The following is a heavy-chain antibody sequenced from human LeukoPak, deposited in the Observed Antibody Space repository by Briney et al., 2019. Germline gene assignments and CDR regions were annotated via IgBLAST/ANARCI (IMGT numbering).Heavy chain of an antibody. CDR3: ARDGALLRYFDWLSRFDY. CDR1: GYTFTGYY. J-gene: IGHJ4*02. Sequence: ASVKVSCKASGYTFTGYYMHWVRQAPGQGLEWMGWINPNSGGTNYAQKFQGRVTMTRDTSISTAYMELSRLRSDDTAVYYCARDGALLRYFDWLSRFDYWGQGTLVTVSS. V-gene: IGHV1-2*02. CDR2: INPNSGGT. D-gene: IGHD3-9*01.